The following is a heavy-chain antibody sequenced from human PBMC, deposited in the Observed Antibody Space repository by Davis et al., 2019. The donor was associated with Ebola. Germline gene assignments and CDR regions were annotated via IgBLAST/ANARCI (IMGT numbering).Heavy chain of an antibody. CDR2: IYHSGST. J-gene: IGHJ6*02. Sequence: SETLSLTCTVSGGSISSGGYYWSWVRQPPGKGLEWIGEIYHSGSTNYNPSLKSRVTISVDKSKNQFSLKLSSVTAADTAVYYCARGRGGKSRYGMDVWGQGTTVTVSS. V-gene: IGHV4-39*07. CDR3: ARGRGGKSRYGMDV. CDR1: GGSISSGGYY. D-gene: IGHD4-23*01.